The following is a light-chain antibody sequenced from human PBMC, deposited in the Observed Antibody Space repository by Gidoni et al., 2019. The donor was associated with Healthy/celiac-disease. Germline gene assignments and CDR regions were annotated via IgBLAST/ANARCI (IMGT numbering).Light chain of an antibody. J-gene: IGKJ1*01. V-gene: IGKV1-39*01. CDR2: AAS. CDR3: QQSYSTLWT. Sequence: IQLTPSPSPLSASVGDRVTITCRASQSISSYLNWYQQKPGKAPKLLIYAASSLQSGVPSRFSGSGSGTDFTLTISSLQPEDFATYYCQQSYSTLWTFGQGTKVEIK. CDR1: QSISSY.